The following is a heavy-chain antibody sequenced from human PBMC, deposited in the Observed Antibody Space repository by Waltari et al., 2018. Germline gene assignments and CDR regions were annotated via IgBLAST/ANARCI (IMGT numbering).Heavy chain of an antibody. V-gene: IGHV4-34*01. CDR2: INHSGST. D-gene: IGHD6-19*01. Sequence: QVQLQQWGAGLLKPSETLSLTCAVYGGSFSGYYWRWIRRPPGKGLEWIGEINHSGSTNYNPSLKSRVTISVDTSKNQFSLKLSSVTAADTAVYYCARGRAPSKQWLAKLDYWGQGTLVTVSS. CDR1: GGSFSGYY. J-gene: IGHJ4*02. CDR3: ARGRAPSKQWLAKLDY.